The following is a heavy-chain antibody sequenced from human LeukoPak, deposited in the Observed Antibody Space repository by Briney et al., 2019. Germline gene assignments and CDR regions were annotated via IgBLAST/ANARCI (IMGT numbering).Heavy chain of an antibody. CDR2: IIPIFGTA. V-gene: IGHV1-69*13. D-gene: IGHD3-10*01. J-gene: IGHJ4*02. Sequence: ASVKVSGKASGGTFSSYAISWVRQAPGQGLEWMGGIIPIFGTANYAQKFQGRVTITADESTSTAYMELSSLRSEDTAVYYCARESPTSGGFDYWGQGTLVTVSS. CDR3: ARESPTSGGFDY. CDR1: GGTFSSYA.